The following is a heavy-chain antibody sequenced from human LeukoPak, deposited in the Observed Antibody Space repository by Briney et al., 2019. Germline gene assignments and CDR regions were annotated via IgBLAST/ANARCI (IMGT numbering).Heavy chain of an antibody. CDR1: GFTFSSYG. J-gene: IGHJ4*02. CDR3: ARDPPDSSGYLTGFDY. V-gene: IGHV3-33*01. CDR2: IWYDGSNK. D-gene: IGHD3-22*01. Sequence: GGPLRLSCAASGFTFSSYGMHWVRQAPGKGLEWVAVIWYDGSNKYYADSVKGRFTISRDNSKNTLYLQMNSLRAEDTAVYYCARDPPDSSGYLTGFDYWGQGTLVTVSS.